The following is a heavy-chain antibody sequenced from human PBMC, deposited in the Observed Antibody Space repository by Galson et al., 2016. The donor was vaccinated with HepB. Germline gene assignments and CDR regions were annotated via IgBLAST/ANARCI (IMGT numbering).Heavy chain of an antibody. J-gene: IGHJ4*02. Sequence: LSLTCAVSGGSISSHDWWSWVRQAPGKGLEWVAVISYDGSNKYYADSVKGRFTISRDNAKNSLYLQMKSLRAEDTAVYYCVKRPGIGVSYPPYYLDYWGQGTLVTVSS. V-gene: IGHV3-30*18. CDR2: ISYDGSNK. CDR3: VKRPGIGVSYPPYYLDY. D-gene: IGHD1-26*01. CDR1: GGSISSHD.